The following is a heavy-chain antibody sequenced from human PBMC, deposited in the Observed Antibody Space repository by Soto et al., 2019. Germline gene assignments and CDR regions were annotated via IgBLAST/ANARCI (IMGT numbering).Heavy chain of an antibody. D-gene: IGHD6-19*01. CDR1: GGTFSSYA. Sequence: QVQLVQSGAEVKKPGSSVKVSCKASGGTFSSYAISWVRQAPGQGLEWMGGIIPIFGTANYAQKFQGRVTITADESTSTAYMELSSLRSEDTAVYYCAREGPYSSGWHVRWFDPWGQGTLVTVSS. CDR2: IIPIFGTA. J-gene: IGHJ5*02. CDR3: AREGPYSSGWHVRWFDP. V-gene: IGHV1-69*01.